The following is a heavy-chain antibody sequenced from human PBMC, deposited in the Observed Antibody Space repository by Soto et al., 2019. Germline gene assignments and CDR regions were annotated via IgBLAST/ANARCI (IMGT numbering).Heavy chain of an antibody. CDR3: LITYSSSSLHWFDP. J-gene: IGHJ5*02. D-gene: IGHD6-6*01. Sequence: GGPLRLSRAASGFTFSSYVMHWVRQAAGKGLEWVAVISYDGSNKYYADSVKGRFTISRDNSKNTLYLQMNILRAEDTAVYYCLITYSSSSLHWFDPWGQGTLVNVSS. CDR1: GFTFSSYV. CDR2: ISYDGSNK. V-gene: IGHV3-30*03.